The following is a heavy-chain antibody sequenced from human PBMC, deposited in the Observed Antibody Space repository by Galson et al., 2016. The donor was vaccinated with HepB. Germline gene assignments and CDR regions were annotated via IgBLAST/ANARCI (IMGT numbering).Heavy chain of an antibody. D-gene: IGHD2-21*02. CDR1: GVTFSGYG. CDR3: ARLSVVTANGY. CDR2: ISGSGSE. Sequence: SLRLSCAVSGVTFSGYGMSWVRQAPGKGLEWVSGISGSGSEDYADSVKGRFTISRDDSNNTLYLQMNSLRPEDTAVYYCARLSVVTANGYWGQGTLVTVSS. V-gene: IGHV3-23*01. J-gene: IGHJ4*02.